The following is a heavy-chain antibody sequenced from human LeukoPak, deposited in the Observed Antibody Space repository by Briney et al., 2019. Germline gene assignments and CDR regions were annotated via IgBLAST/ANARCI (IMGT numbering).Heavy chain of an antibody. J-gene: IGHJ4*02. CDR1: GFTFSSYG. CDR2: IRYDGTNE. Sequence: GGSLRLSCAASGFTFSSYGMHWVRQAPGKGLEWVTFIRYDGTNEYYADSVRGRFTISRDNSKNTLYLQMNSLRPEDTAVYYCAKDRVPLAARPLHFDYWGQGTLVTVSS. V-gene: IGHV3-30*02. CDR3: AKDRVPLAARPLHFDY. D-gene: IGHD6-6*01.